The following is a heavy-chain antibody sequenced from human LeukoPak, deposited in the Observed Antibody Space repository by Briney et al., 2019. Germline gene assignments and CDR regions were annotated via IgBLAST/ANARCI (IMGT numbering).Heavy chain of an antibody. Sequence: SETLSLTCTVSGGSISSGGYYWSWIRQHPGKGLEWIGYIYYSGSTYYNPSLKSRVTISVDTSRNQFSLKLSSVTAADTAVYYCARGEYYYGSGSYSHWGQGTLVTVSS. CDR2: IYYSGST. J-gene: IGHJ4*02. V-gene: IGHV4-31*03. CDR3: ARGEYYYGSGSYSH. D-gene: IGHD3-10*01. CDR1: GGSISSGGYY.